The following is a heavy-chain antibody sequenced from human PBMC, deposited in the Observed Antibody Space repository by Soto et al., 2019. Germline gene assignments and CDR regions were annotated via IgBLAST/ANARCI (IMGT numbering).Heavy chain of an antibody. V-gene: IGHV4-59*01. CDR3: ARVRVYDFCCCYRKPQTGCADGLDT. J-gene: IGHJ5*02. Sequence: PRKGLEWIGYIYYSGSTNYNPSLKSRVTISVDTSKNQFSLKLSSVTAADTAVYYCARVRVYDFCCCYRKPQTGCADGLDTSGQG. D-gene: IGHD3-3*01. CDR2: IYYSGST.